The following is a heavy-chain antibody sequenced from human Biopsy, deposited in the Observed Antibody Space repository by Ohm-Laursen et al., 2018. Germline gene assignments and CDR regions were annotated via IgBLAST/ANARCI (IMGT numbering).Heavy chain of an antibody. V-gene: IGHV1-69*13. CDR3: ARTGTYYHDSSLYYFYGLDL. Sequence: ASVKVSCKTFGGTLSKYAMRWVRQAPGQGLEWLGVIIAPSGTTNNAQRFQGRLSITADESATSVYMELSSLTSEDTAVYYCARTGTYYHDSSLYYFYGLDLWGQGSTVTVFS. CDR2: IIAPSGTT. D-gene: IGHD3-22*01. CDR1: GGTLSKYA. J-gene: IGHJ6*02.